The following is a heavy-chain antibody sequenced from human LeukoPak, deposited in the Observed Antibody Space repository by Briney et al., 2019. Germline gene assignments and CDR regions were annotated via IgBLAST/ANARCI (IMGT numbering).Heavy chain of an antibody. Sequence: GGSLRLSCAASGFTFSSYAMSWVRQAPGKGLEWVSAISGSGGSTYYADSVKGRFTISRENAKNSLSLQMNSLKADDTAVYYCAAGGGLTWFGGGTEFDYWGQGTLVTVSS. CDR1: GFTFSSYA. V-gene: IGHV3-23*01. CDR3: AAGGGLTWFGGGTEFDY. D-gene: IGHD3-10*01. J-gene: IGHJ4*02. CDR2: ISGSGGST.